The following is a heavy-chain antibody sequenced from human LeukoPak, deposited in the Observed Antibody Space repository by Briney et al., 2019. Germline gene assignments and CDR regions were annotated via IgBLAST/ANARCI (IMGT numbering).Heavy chain of an antibody. CDR1: GYTFTSYG. D-gene: IGHD3-22*01. Sequence: ASVKVSCKASGYTFTSYGISWVRQAPGQGLEWMGWISAYNGNTNYAQKPQGRVTMTTDTSTSTAYMELRSLRSDDTAVYYCARGPETYYYDSSGYYYWGQGTLVTVSS. J-gene: IGHJ4*02. V-gene: IGHV1-18*01. CDR3: ARGPETYYYDSSGYYY. CDR2: ISAYNGNT.